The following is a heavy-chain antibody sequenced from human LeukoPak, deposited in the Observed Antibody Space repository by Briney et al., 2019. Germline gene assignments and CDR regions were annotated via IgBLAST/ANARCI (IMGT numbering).Heavy chain of an antibody. D-gene: IGHD3/OR15-3a*01. CDR2: IYYSGNT. CDR1: GVSISSSNSY. Sequence: PSQTLSLTCTVSGVSISSSNSYWGWIRQPPGKGLEWIGSIYYSGNTYYNASLKSQVSISIDTSKNQFSLKLTSVTAADTAVYYCARQTGSGLFILPGGQGTLVTVSS. J-gene: IGHJ4*02. CDR3: ARQTGSGLFILP. V-gene: IGHV4-39*01.